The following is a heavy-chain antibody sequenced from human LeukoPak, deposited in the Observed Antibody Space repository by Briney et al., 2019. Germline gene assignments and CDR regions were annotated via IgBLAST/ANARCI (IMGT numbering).Heavy chain of an antibody. CDR1: GGSISSYY. J-gene: IGHJ4*02. D-gene: IGHD3-22*01. Sequence: PSETLSLTCTVSGGSISSYYWSWIRQPPGKGLEWIGYIYYSGSTNYNPSLKSRVTISVDTSKNQFSLKLSSVTAADTAVYYCARDCGAGSSGYSYYFDYWGQGTLVTVSS. CDR3: ARDCGAGSSGYSYYFDY. CDR2: IYYSGST. V-gene: IGHV4-59*01.